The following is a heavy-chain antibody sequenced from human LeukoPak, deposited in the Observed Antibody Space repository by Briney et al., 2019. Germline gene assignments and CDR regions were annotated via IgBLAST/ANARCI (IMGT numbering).Heavy chain of an antibody. Sequence: SQTLSLTCTVSGGSISSGGYYWSWIRQHPGKGLEWIGYVYYSGSTYYNPSLKSRVTISVDTSKNQFSLKLSSVTAADTAVYYCARDRYTVVSWYFDLWGRGTLVTVSS. CDR3: ARDRYTVVSWYFDL. CDR2: VYYSGST. V-gene: IGHV4-31*03. CDR1: GGSISSGGYY. J-gene: IGHJ2*01. D-gene: IGHD4-23*01.